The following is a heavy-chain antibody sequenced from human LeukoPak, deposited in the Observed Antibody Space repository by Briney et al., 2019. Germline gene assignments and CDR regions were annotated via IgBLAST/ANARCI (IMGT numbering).Heavy chain of an antibody. D-gene: IGHD5-18*01. V-gene: IGHV4-59*01. CDR3: ASYGYSYGSESTYYFDY. Sequence: SETLSLTCTVSGASISSYYWSWIRQPPGKGLEWIGYIYYSGSTNYNPSLKSRVTISVDTSKNQFSLKLSSVTAADTAVYYCASYGYSYGSESTYYFDYWGQGTLVTVSS. J-gene: IGHJ4*02. CDR1: GASISSYY. CDR2: IYYSGST.